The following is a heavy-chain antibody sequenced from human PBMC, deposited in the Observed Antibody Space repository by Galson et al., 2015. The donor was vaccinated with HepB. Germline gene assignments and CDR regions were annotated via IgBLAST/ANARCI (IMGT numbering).Heavy chain of an antibody. J-gene: IGHJ4*02. CDR3: ARGGYRSSWYFDY. CDR1: GVTFSSYA. CDR2: IIPILGIA. V-gene: IGHV1-69*04. D-gene: IGHD6-13*01. Sequence: SVKVSCKASGVTFSSYAISWVRQAPGQGLEWMGRIIPILGIANYAQKFQGRVTITADKSTSTAYMELSSLRSEDTAVYYCARGGYRSSWYFDYWGQGTLVTVSS.